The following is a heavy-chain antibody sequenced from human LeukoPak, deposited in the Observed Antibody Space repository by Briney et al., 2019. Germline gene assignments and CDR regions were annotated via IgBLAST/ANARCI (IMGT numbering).Heavy chain of an antibody. CDR1: GLTFSSYS. CDR2: VSDSRSYT. J-gene: IGHJ4*02. Sequence: GGSLRLSCAASGLTFSSYSMNWVRQAPGKGLEWVSSVSDSRSYTYYADSVKGRFTISRDNAKNSLYLQMNSLRAEDTAVYYCAAYYDFWNGYYAFDYWGQGTLVTVSS. D-gene: IGHD3-3*01. V-gene: IGHV3-21*01. CDR3: AAYYDFWNGYYAFDY.